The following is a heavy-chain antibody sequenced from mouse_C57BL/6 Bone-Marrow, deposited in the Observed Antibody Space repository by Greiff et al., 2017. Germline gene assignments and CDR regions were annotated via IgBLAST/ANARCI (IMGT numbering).Heavy chain of an antibody. Sequence: QVHVKQSGAELVKPGASVKLSCKASGYTFTEYTIHWVKQRSGQGLEWIGWFYPGSGSIKYNENFKDKATLTADKSSSTAYMELSRLTSEDSAVYLCARHEDGYYGFYFDYWGQGTTLTVSS. D-gene: IGHD1-1*01. CDR2: FYPGSGSI. J-gene: IGHJ2*01. CDR1: GYTFTEYT. CDR3: ARHEDGYYGFYFDY. V-gene: IGHV1-62-2*01.